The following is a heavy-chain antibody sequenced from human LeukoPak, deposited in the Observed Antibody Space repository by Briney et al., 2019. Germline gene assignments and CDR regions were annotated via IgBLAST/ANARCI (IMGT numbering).Heavy chain of an antibody. V-gene: IGHV4-34*01. Sequence: SETLSLTCAVYGGSFSGYYWSWIRQPPGKGLEWIGEINHSGSTNYNPSLKSRVTISVDTSKNQFSLKLSSVTAAGTAVYYCARGNDDSSGYYYFDYWGQGTLVTVSS. J-gene: IGHJ4*02. CDR2: INHSGST. D-gene: IGHD3-22*01. CDR1: GGSFSGYY. CDR3: ARGNDDSSGYYYFDY.